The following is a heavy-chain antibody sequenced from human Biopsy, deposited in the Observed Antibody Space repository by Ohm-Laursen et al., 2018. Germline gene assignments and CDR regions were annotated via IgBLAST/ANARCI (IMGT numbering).Heavy chain of an antibody. CDR1: GFTFSSYG. CDR3: ARAPFGSGSYSEFDY. Sequence: SLRLSCTASGFTFSSYGIHWVRQAPGKGLEWVATIKKDGSEKYYVDSVKGRFTISRDNSKSSLSLQMNSLRGEDTAVYYCARAPFGSGSYSEFDYWGQGSLVTVPS. J-gene: IGHJ4*02. CDR2: IKKDGSEK. V-gene: IGHV3-7*01. D-gene: IGHD3-22*01.